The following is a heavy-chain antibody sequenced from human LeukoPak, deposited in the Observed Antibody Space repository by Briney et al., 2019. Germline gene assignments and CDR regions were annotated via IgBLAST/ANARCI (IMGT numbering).Heavy chain of an antibody. CDR1: GFTFSSYS. D-gene: IGHD4-23*01. CDR3: ARAPPNYGGTSWFDY. CDR2: ISSSSSYI. J-gene: IGHJ4*01. V-gene: IGHV3-21*01. Sequence: GGSLRLSCAASGFTFSSYSMNWVRQAPGKGLEWVSSISSSSSYIYYAGSVKGRFTISRDNAKNSLYLQMNSLRAEDTAVYYCARAPPNYGGTSWFDYGAKEPLVPVPS.